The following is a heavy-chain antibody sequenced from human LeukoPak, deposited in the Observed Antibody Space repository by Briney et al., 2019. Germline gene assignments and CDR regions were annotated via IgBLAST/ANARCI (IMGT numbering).Heavy chain of an antibody. CDR1: GGSISSYY. Sequence: SETLSLTCTVSGGSISSYYWKWIRQPPGKGLDWIGYIYYSGSTNYNPSLKSRVTILVDTSKNQFSLKLSSVTAADTAVYYCARGADSSGYYSIFYFDYWGQGTLVTVSS. CDR2: IYYSGST. J-gene: IGHJ4*02. V-gene: IGHV4-59*01. D-gene: IGHD3-22*01. CDR3: ARGADSSGYYSIFYFDY.